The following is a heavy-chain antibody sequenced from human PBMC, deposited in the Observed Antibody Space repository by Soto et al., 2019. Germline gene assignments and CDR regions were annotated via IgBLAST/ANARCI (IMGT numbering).Heavy chain of an antibody. CDR3: AKSGSLTIFGVILKYWYFDL. CDR2: ISGSDGST. CDR1: GFTFSSYA. D-gene: IGHD3-3*01. V-gene: IGHV3-23*01. Sequence: DGQLLESGGGLVQPGGSLRLSCAVSGFTFSSYAMSWVRHIPGKGLEWVAGISGSDGSTYYADSVKGRFAISRDNFKSTLYLHMNSLRAEDTAVYYCAKSGSLTIFGVILKYWYFDLWGRGTLVTVSS. J-gene: IGHJ2*01.